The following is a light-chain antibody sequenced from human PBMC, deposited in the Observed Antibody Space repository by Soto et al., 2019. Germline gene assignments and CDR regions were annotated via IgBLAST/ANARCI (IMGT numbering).Light chain of an antibody. CDR3: QQYNKWPPIT. V-gene: IGKV3-15*01. Sequence: EIVMTQSPATLSVSPGERATLSCRASQSVSRDLAWYQQKPGQAPRLLISGASTRATGIPARFSGSGSGTEFTLIISSLQSEDSEVYYCQQYNKWPPITFGQGTRLEIQ. CDR2: GAS. CDR1: QSVSRD. J-gene: IGKJ5*01.